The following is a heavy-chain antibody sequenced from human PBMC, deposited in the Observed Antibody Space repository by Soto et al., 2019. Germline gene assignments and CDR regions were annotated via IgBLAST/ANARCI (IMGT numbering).Heavy chain of an antibody. Sequence: AGSMRLSCTASGFTFAYYAFSWVRQAPGKGLEWVGAISANGQGIYYADSVRGRFTNSTDTTNNTVLLHMDSQSAEDTAVYYCAKYREYPRGQFHYWGQGTLVTVSS. V-gene: IGHV3-23*01. J-gene: IGHJ4*02. CDR3: AKYREYPRGQFHY. D-gene: IGHD6-6*01. CDR2: ISANGQGI. CDR1: GFTFAYYA.